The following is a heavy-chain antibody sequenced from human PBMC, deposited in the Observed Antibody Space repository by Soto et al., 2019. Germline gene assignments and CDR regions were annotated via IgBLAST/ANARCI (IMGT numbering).Heavy chain of an antibody. J-gene: IGHJ4*02. V-gene: IGHV1-18*01. CDR2: ISAYNGNT. CDR3: AREITSSSWDY. D-gene: IGHD6-13*01. Sequence: AELTWKERGFGYDSRCMRWARQAPGQGLEWMGWISAYNGNTNYAQKLQGRVTMTTDTSTSTAYMELRSLRSDDTAVYYCAREITSSSWDYWGQGTLVTVSS. CDR1: GFGYDSRC.